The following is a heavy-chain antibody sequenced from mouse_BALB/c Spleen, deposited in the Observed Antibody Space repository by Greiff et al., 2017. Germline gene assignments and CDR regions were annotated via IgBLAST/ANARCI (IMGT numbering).Heavy chain of an antibody. J-gene: IGHJ2*01. Sequence: EVKLMESGAELVKPGASVKLSCTASGFNIKDTYMHWVKQRPEQGLEWIGRIDPANGNTKYDPKFQGKATITADTSSNTAYLQLSSLTSEDTAVYYCARSLSYGSFDYWGQGTTLTVSS. CDR3: ARSLSYGSFDY. CDR2: IDPANGNT. CDR1: GFNIKDTY. V-gene: IGHV14-3*02. D-gene: IGHD1-2*01.